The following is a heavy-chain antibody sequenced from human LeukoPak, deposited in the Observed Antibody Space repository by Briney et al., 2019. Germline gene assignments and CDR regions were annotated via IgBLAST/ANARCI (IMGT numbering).Heavy chain of an antibody. CDR3: VRHYVSGGSGSLGYWFDP. D-gene: IGHD3-10*01. J-gene: IGHJ5*02. Sequence: GESLKISCKGSEYSFTNYWIAWVRQMPGKGLEWMGIIYPGDSGTRYSPSFQGQVTISADKSISTAYLQWSSLKASDTAMYYCVRHYVSGGSGSLGYWFDPWGQGTLVTVSS. CDR2: IYPGDSGT. CDR1: EYSFTNYW. V-gene: IGHV5-51*01.